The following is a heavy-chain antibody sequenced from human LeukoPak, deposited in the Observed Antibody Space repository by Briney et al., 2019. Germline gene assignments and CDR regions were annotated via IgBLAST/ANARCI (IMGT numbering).Heavy chain of an antibody. CDR2: LRGDGET. J-gene: IGHJ4*02. V-gene: IGHV3-23*01. Sequence: GGSLTLSCVASGFAFSSYAMSWVRQAPVRGLEWVSSLRGDGETFYADSVKGRFALSRDDSRNTVFLHLNNLRVEDTALYYCAKASWVSSADAVLWGQGTVVTVS. D-gene: IGHD3-10*01. CDR1: GFAFSSYA. CDR3: AKASWVSSADAVL.